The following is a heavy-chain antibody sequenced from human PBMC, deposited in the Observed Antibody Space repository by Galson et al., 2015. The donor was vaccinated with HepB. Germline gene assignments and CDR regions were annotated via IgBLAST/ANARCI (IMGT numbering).Heavy chain of an antibody. V-gene: IGHV1-18*01. J-gene: IGHJ3*02. CDR3: ARDRHSGYDDQYAFDI. CDR2: ISAYNGNT. CDR1: GYTFTSYG. Sequence: SVKVSCKASGYTFTSYGISWVRQAPGQGLEWMGWISAYNGNTNYAQKLQGRVTMTTDTSTSTAYMELRSLRSDDTAVYYCARDRHSGYDDQYAFDIWGQGTMVTVSS. D-gene: IGHD5-12*01.